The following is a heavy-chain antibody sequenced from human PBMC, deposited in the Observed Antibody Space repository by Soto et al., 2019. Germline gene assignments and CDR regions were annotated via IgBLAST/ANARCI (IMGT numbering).Heavy chain of an antibody. Sequence: GGSLRLSCAASGFTFSSYAMSWVRQAPGKGLEWVSAISGSGGSTYYADSVNGRFTISRDNSKNTLYLQMNSLSAEATAVYSFAKSVARPPGFDCWGRRNRVGVSS. D-gene: IGHD2-15*01. J-gene: IGHJ4*02. CDR2: ISGSGGST. V-gene: IGHV3-23*01. CDR1: GFTFSSYA. CDR3: AKSVARPPGFDC.